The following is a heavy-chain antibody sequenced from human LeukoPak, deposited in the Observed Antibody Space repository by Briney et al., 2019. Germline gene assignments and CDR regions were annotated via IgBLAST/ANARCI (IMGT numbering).Heavy chain of an antibody. Sequence: GASVKVSCKASGYTFTSYDINWVRQATGQGLEWMGWMNPNSGNTGYAQKFQGRVTMTRNTSISTAYMELSSLRSEDTAVYYCARGRRSSGWRTGLIWFDPWGQGTLVTVSS. D-gene: IGHD6-19*01. J-gene: IGHJ5*02. V-gene: IGHV1-8*01. CDR2: MNPNSGNT. CDR1: GYTFTSYD. CDR3: ARGRRSSGWRTGLIWFDP.